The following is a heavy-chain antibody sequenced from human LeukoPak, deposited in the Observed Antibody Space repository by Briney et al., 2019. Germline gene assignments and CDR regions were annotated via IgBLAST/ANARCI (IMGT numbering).Heavy chain of an antibody. J-gene: IGHJ4*02. D-gene: IGHD6-19*01. CDR1: GFTFRGYW. CDR3: ARVIYSGWEGELSD. Sequence: GGSLRLSCAASGFTFRGYWMHWVRQAPGKGLVWVSRINSDGSTTSYADSVMGRFTISRDNAKNTLNRQMNSLRAEDTAVYYCARVIYSGWEGELSDWGQGTLVTVSS. CDR2: INSDGSTT. V-gene: IGHV3-74*01.